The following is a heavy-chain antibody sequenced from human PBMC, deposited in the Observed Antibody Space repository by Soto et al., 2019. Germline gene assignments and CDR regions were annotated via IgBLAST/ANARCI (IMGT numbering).Heavy chain of an antibody. CDR2: IIPIFGTA. J-gene: IGHJ6*02. CDR1: GGTFSSYA. V-gene: IGHV1-69*01. CDR3: ARRGLRVQRGYYYGMDV. D-gene: IGHD1-1*01. Sequence: QVQLVQSGAEVKKPGSSVKVSCKASGGTFSSYAISWVRQAPGQGLEWMGGIIPIFGTANYAQKFQGRVTITADESTSTAYMELSSLRSEDTAVYCCARRGLRVQRGYYYGMDVWGQGTTVTVSS.